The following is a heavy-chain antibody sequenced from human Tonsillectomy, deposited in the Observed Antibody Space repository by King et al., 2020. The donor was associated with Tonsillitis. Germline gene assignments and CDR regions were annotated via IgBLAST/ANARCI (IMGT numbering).Heavy chain of an antibody. CDR3: ARCANYDILTGPPPDY. CDR2: ISSSSSTI. D-gene: IGHD3-9*01. V-gene: IGHV3-48*02. CDR1: GFTFSSYS. J-gene: IGHJ4*02. Sequence: VQLVESGXGXVXXGXSLXLXCAASGFTFSSYSMNWVRQAPGKGLEWVSYISSSSSTIYYADSVKGRFTISRDNAKNSLYLQMNSLRDEDTAVYYCARCANYDILTGPPPDYWGQGTLVTVSS.